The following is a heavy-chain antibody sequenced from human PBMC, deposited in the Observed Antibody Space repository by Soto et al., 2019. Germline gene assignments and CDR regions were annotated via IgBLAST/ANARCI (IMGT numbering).Heavy chain of an antibody. CDR1: GGSFSGYH. CDR2: INHSGST. J-gene: IGHJ1*01. D-gene: IGHD3-10*01. CDR3: ARAGPVRGVRGYFQH. V-gene: IGHV4-34*01. Sequence: SETLSLTCAVYGGSFSGYHWSWIRQPPGKGLEWIGEINHSGSTNYNPSLKSRVTISVDTSKNQFSLKLSSVTAADTAVYYCARAGPVRGVRGYFQHWGQGTLVTVSS.